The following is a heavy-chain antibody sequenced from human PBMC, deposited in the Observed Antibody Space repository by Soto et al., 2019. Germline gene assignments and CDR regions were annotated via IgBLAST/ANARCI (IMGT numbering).Heavy chain of an antibody. V-gene: IGHV1-69*01. Sequence: QVQLVQSGAEVKKPGSSVKVSCKASGGTFSSYAISWVXXXXXXXXEXXGGIXPIFGTANYAQKFQGRVTITADESTSTAYMELSSLRSEDTAVYYCANKRSGYEPYFDYWGQGTLVTVSS. J-gene: IGHJ4*02. CDR3: ANKRSGYEPYFDY. CDR2: IXPIFGTA. D-gene: IGHD5-12*01. CDR1: GGTFSSYA.